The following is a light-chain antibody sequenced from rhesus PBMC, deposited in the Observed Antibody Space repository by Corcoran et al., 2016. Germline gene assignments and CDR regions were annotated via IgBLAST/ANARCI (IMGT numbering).Light chain of an antibody. CDR1: QRVSSV. CDR2: GAS. J-gene: IGKJ1*01. Sequence: IVMTQSPVTLSLSPGESATLSCRASQRVSSVLAWYQQKPGQAPRLLIYGASRRATGVPARFSGIGAGTDFTLPLSSLEPEDVGLYFCLQRSTWPRTFGRGTKVEIK. V-gene: IGKV3-24*04. CDR3: LQRSTWPRT.